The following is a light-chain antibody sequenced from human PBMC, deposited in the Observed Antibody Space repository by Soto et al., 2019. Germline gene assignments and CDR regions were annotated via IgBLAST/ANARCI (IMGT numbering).Light chain of an antibody. CDR3: SSYAGGNRGL. Sequence: QSALTQPPSSSGSPGQSVTIFCTGTSSDVGGYNYVSWYQQHPGKAPKLIIYDVTKRPSGVPDRFSGSKSGHTASLTVSGLRAEDEADYYCSSYAGGNRGLLGTGTKVSV. CDR2: DVT. J-gene: IGLJ1*01. V-gene: IGLV2-8*01. CDR1: SSDVGGYNY.